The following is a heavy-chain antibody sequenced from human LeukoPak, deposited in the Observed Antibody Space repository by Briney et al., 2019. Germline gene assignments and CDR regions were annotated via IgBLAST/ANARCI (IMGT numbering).Heavy chain of an antibody. Sequence: SETLSLTCTVSGGSIRISSYYWGWIRQPPGKGLEWIGSIYYSGSTYYNPSLKSRVTISVDTSKNQFSLKLSSVTAADTAVYYCARLTYLATIDYWGQGTLVTVSS. V-gene: IGHV4-39*01. CDR3: ARLTYLATIDY. J-gene: IGHJ4*02. D-gene: IGHD5-12*01. CDR2: IYYSGST. CDR1: GGSIRISSYY.